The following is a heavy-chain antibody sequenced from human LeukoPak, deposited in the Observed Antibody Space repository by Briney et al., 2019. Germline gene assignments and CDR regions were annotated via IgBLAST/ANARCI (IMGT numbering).Heavy chain of an antibody. D-gene: IGHD3-22*01. J-gene: IGHJ4*02. CDR1: GFTFSSYE. Sequence: PGGSLRLSCAASGFTFSSYEMNWVRQAPGKGLEWLSYISSNGDTIHYADSVKGRFTISRDNAKNSLYLQMNSLRAEDTALYYCASSPRGGSSGRFYYFDYWGQGTLVTVSS. V-gene: IGHV3-48*03. CDR2: ISSNGDTI. CDR3: ASSPRGGSSGRFYYFDY.